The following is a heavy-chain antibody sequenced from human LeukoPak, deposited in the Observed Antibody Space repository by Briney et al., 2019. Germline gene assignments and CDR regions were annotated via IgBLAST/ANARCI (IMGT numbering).Heavy chain of an antibody. CDR2: IYYSGST. CDR1: GGSISSGGYY. CDR3: ASGVPHSSGYFS. V-gene: IGHV4-31*03. D-gene: IGHD3-22*01. J-gene: IGHJ4*02. Sequence: KPSETLSLTCTVSGGSISSGGYYWSWIRQHPGKGLEWIGYIYYSGSTYYNPSLKSRVTISVDTSKNQFSLKLSSVTAADTAVYYCASGVPHSSGYFSWGQGTLVTVSS.